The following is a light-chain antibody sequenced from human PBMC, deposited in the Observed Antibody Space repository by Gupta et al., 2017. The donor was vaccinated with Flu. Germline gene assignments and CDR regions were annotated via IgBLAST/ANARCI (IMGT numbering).Light chain of an antibody. CDR2: DVS. CDR1: SSDVGGYDS. Sequence: QSVLTQPASVSGSPGQSITISCTGTSSDVGGYDSVSWYQQHPGKPPKVMIYDVSNRPSGVSNRFSGSKAGNTASLTISGLQAEDEADYYCSSYTDSHTLLFGGGTKLTVL. V-gene: IGLV2-14*01. CDR3: SSYTDSHTLL. J-gene: IGLJ2*01.